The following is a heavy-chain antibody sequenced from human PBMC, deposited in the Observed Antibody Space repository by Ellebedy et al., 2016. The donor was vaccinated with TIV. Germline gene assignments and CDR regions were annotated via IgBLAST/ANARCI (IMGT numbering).Heavy chain of an antibody. Sequence: PGGSLRLSCAASGFTFSTYWMHWVRQAPGKGLEWVSAISGSGGSTYYADSVKGRFTISRDNSKNTLYLQMNSLRAEDTAVYYCARDGRPLYYYYGMDVWGQGTTVTVSS. CDR1: GFTFSTYW. CDR2: ISGSGGST. CDR3: ARDGRPLYYYYGMDV. D-gene: IGHD6-6*01. J-gene: IGHJ6*02. V-gene: IGHV3-23*01.